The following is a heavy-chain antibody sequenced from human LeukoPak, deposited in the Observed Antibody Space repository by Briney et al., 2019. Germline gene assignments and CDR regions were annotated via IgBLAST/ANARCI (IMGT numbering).Heavy chain of an antibody. D-gene: IGHD6-19*01. Sequence: PSETLSLTCTVSGGSISSYYWSWIRQPPGKGLEWIGYIYYSGSTNYNPSLKSRVTISVDTSKNQFSLKLSSVTAADTAVYYCARIAVAGTTLFDYWGQGTPVTVSS. V-gene: IGHV4-59*01. CDR2: IYYSGST. J-gene: IGHJ4*02. CDR3: ARIAVAGTTLFDY. CDR1: GGSISSYY.